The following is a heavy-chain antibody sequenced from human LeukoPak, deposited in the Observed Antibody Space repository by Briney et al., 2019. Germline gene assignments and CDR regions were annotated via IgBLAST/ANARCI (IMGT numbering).Heavy chain of an antibody. J-gene: IGHJ6*02. V-gene: IGHV3-23*01. CDR2: ISGSDGST. CDR1: GFTFSSYA. D-gene: IGHD6-19*01. Sequence: PGGSLRLSCAASGFTFSSYAMSWVRQAPGKGLEWVSTISGSDGSTFYADSVKGRFSISRDNSKNTLYLHMNSLRAEDTALYYCATASYSSGPYYYGMDVWGHGTTVTASS. CDR3: ATASYSSGPYYYGMDV.